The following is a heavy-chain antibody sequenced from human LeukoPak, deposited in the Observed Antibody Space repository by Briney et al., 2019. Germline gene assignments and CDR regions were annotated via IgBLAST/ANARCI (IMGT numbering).Heavy chain of an antibody. CDR2: ISAYNGNT. CDR3: ARDYCSGGSCYYYGMDV. CDR1: GYTFTSYG. Sequence: ASVKVSCKASGYTFTSYGISWVRQAPGQGLEWMGWISAYNGNTNYAQKLQGRVTMTTDTSTSTAYMELRSLRSDDTAVYYCARDYCSGGSCYYYGMDVWGQGTTVTVSS. J-gene: IGHJ6*02. V-gene: IGHV1-18*01. D-gene: IGHD2-15*01.